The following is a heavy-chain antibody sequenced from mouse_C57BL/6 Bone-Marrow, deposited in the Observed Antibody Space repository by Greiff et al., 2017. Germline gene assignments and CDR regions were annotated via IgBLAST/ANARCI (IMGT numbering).Heavy chain of an antibody. Sequence: QVTLKESGPGILQSSQTLSLTCSFSGFSLSTSGMGVSWIRQPSGKGLEWLAHIYWDDDKRYNPSLKSRLTISKDTSRNQVFLKITSVDTADTATYYCAHYYGSSYPFAYWGQGTLVTVSA. J-gene: IGHJ3*01. V-gene: IGHV8-12*01. D-gene: IGHD1-1*01. CDR2: IYWDDDK. CDR1: GFSLSTSGMG. CDR3: AHYYGSSYPFAY.